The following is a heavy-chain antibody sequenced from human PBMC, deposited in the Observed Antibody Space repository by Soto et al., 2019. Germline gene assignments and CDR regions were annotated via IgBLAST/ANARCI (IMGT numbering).Heavy chain of an antibody. J-gene: IGHJ5*02. V-gene: IGHV4-59*01. Sequence: SETLARTCPVSNGSIRTYYWTWVRQPPGKGLDWIGYVYYSGSSNYNPSLKSRVGMSIATSRKQFSLELKSVTAADTATYYCVRDYLLAGFDTWGQGILVTVSS. CDR3: VRDYLLAGFDT. D-gene: IGHD6-19*01. CDR2: VYYSGSS. CDR1: NGSIRTYY.